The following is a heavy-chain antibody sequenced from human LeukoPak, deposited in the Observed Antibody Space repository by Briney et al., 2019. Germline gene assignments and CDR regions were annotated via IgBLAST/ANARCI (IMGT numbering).Heavy chain of an antibody. V-gene: IGHV3-21*01. CDR3: ARESSSGYGYFLRNWFDP. Sequence: PGGSLRLSCAASGFTFSSYSMNWVRQAPGKGLEWVSSISSSSSYIYYADSVKGRFTISRDNAKNSLYLQMNSLRAEDTAVYYCARESSSGYGYFLRNWFDPWGQGTLVTVSS. CDR1: GFTFSSYS. J-gene: IGHJ5*02. D-gene: IGHD5-18*01. CDR2: ISSSSSYI.